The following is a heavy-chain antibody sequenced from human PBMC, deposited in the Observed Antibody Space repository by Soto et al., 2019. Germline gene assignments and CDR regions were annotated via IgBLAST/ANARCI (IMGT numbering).Heavy chain of an antibody. V-gene: IGHV3-30-3*01. CDR1: GFTFSSYA. Sequence: QVQLVESGGGVVQPGRSLRLSCAASGFTFSSYAMHWVRQAPGKGLEWVAVISYDGSNKYYADSVKGRFTISRDNSKNTLYLQMNSMRAEDTAVYYCARAAPKKGYVYYWCQGTLVTVSS. J-gene: IGHJ4*02. CDR3: ARAAPKKGYVYY. CDR2: ISYDGSNK.